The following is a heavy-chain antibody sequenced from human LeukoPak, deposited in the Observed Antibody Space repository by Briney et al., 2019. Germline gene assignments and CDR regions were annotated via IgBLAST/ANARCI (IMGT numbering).Heavy chain of an antibody. CDR1: GGTFSSYA. Sequence: SVRVSCKASGGTFSSYAISWVRQAPGQGLEWMGRIIPILGIANYAQKFQGRVTITADKSTSTAYMELSSLRSEDTAVYYCASPATATIYYYGMDVWGQGTTVTVSS. D-gene: IGHD5-12*01. V-gene: IGHV1-69*04. J-gene: IGHJ6*02. CDR2: IIPILGIA. CDR3: ASPATATIYYYGMDV.